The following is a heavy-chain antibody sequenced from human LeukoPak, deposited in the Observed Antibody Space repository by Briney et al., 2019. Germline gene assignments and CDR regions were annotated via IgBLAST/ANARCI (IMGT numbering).Heavy chain of an antibody. CDR3: AREFDSGSYLK. Sequence: PSETLSLTXTVSGGSISSSSYYWGWIRQPPGKGLEWIGSIYYSGSTYYNPSLKSRVTISVDTSKNQFSLKLSSVTAADTAVYYCAREFDSGSYLKWGQGTLVTVSS. CDR2: IYYSGST. V-gene: IGHV4-39*02. J-gene: IGHJ4*02. D-gene: IGHD1-26*01. CDR1: GGSISSSSYY.